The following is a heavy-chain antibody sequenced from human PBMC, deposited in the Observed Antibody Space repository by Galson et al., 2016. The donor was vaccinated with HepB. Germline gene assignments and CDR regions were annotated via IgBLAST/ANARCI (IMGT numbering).Heavy chain of an antibody. V-gene: IGHV3-15*01. D-gene: IGHD6-13*01. Sequence: SLRLSCAASGFTFSNAWMTWVRQAPGKGLEWVGRIKSKTDGGTTDYAAPVRGRFTFSRDAPEKTVYLQMNSLTTEDTAVYYCATGAATGHHYYHGMDLWGQGTTVTVSS. J-gene: IGHJ6*02. CDR1: GFTFSNAW. CDR2: IKSKTDGGTT. CDR3: ATGAATGHHYYHGMDL.